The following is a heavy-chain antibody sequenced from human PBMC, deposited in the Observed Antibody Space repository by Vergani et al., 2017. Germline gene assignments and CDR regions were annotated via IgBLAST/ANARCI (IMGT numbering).Heavy chain of an antibody. V-gene: IGHV3-7*03. CDR1: GIIFSSQW. J-gene: IGHJ4*02. CDR3: TRDRLDDSYAYFDY. CDR2: IKQDGSEQ. Sequence: EMQLVESGGGVVQPGGSLRLSCAASGIIFSSQWMSWVRQAPGKGLEWVANIKQDGSEQYYVDSVKGRFTISRDNAKNSLYLQLSSLKAEDTAVYYCTRDRLDDSYAYFDYWGQGTLVTVSP. D-gene: IGHD3-16*01.